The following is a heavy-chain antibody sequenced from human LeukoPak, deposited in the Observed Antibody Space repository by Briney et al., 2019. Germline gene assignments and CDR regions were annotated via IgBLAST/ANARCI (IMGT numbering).Heavy chain of an antibody. J-gene: IGHJ4*02. CDR1: GFTFSDYA. Sequence: GGSLRLSCAASGFTFSDYAMHWVRQAPGKGLEWVAVISYDGSNKYYADSVKGRFTISRDNSKNTLYLQMNSLRAEDTAVYYCARDRSVRIGDTYYFDYWGQGTLVTVSS. D-gene: IGHD4-17*01. CDR3: ARDRSVRIGDTYYFDY. CDR2: ISYDGSNK. V-gene: IGHV3-30-3*01.